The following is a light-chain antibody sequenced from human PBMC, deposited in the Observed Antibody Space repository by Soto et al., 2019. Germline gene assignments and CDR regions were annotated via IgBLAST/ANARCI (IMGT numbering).Light chain of an antibody. CDR2: AAS. CDR3: QKYDSAPRT. CDR1: QGISNF. V-gene: IGKV1-27*01. Sequence: DIQMTQSPSSLSASVGDRVTITCRASQGISNFLAWFQQKPGKVPRLLIHAASTLQSGVPSRFSGSGSGTEFTLSISRLQPEDVATYYCQKYDSAPRTFGQGTKVEIK. J-gene: IGKJ1*01.